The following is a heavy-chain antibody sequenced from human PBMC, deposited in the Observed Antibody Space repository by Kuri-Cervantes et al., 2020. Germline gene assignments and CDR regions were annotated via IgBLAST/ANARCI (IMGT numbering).Heavy chain of an antibody. J-gene: IGHJ3*02. CDR2: IYSGGST. CDR1: GGSISGSC. CDR3: ARAGRDGYSYDAFDI. V-gene: IGHV4-4*09. Sequence: GSLRLSCTVSGGSISGSCFSWMRQPPGKGLEWIGYIYSGGSTNHNPPLKSRVTISVDTSKNQFSLKLSSVTAADTAVYYCARAGRDGYSYDAFDIWGQGTMVTVSS. D-gene: IGHD5-24*01.